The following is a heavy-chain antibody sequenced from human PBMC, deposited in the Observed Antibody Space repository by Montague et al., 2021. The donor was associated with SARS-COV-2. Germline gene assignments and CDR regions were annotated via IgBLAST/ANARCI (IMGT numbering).Heavy chain of an antibody. CDR1: GVSVTDYY. CDR3: VRHPHYDGLNGPPDF. CDR2: VLYNKGT. Sequence: SETLSLTCTVSGVSVTDYYWSWIRQPPGTGLEWVGDVLYNKGTNFNPSLKSRVAISVDTSKNQFSLRLTSVTAADTAFCYCVRHPHYDGLNGPPDFWDQGTLVTVSS. J-gene: IGHJ4*02. V-gene: IGHV4-59*08. D-gene: IGHD3-9*01.